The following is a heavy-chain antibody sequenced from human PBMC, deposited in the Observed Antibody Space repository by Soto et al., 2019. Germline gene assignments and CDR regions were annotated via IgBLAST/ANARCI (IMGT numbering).Heavy chain of an antibody. D-gene: IGHD5-18*01. CDR1: GASISDDSYY. CDR3: ARHVGNSRYYFDY. J-gene: IGHJ4*02. V-gene: IGHV4-39*01. Sequence: SETLSLTCSVSGASISDDSYYWGWIRQPPGKGLEWIAIIYYSGSTYYNPSLKSRVTISVDTSKNQFSLKLSSVTAADTAVYYCARHVGNSRYYFDYWGQGTLVTVSS. CDR2: IYYSGST.